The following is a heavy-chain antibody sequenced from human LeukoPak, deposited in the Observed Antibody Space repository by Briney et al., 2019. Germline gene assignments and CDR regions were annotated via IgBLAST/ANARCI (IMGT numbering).Heavy chain of an antibody. CDR2: VSGSGGAT. Sequence: PGGSLRLSCAASGFTFSSYAMSWVRQAPGKGLEWVSAVSGSGGATYYVDSVKGRFTISRDNSKDTLYLQMNSLRAEDTAVYYCAKDGRGSHSSGSYFDFWGQGTLVTVSS. V-gene: IGHV3-23*01. CDR3: AKDGRGSHSSGSYFDF. CDR1: GFTFSSYA. J-gene: IGHJ4*02. D-gene: IGHD6-19*01.